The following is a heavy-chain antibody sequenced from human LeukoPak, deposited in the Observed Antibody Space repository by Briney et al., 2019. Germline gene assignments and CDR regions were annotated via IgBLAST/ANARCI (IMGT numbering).Heavy chain of an antibody. J-gene: IGHJ4*02. CDR2: ISGSGGST. D-gene: IGHD3-10*01. V-gene: IGHV3-23*01. CDR1: GFTFSSYA. Sequence: GGSLRLSCAASGFTFSSYAMSWVRQGPGKGLEWVSAISGSGGSTYYADSVKGRFTISRDNSKNTLYLQMNSLRAEDTAVYYCAKDLSSGSYYPTFDYWGQGTLVTVSS. CDR3: AKDLSSGSYYPTFDY.